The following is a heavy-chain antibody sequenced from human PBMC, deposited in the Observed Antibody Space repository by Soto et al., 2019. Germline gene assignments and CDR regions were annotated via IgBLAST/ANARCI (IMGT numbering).Heavy chain of an antibody. CDR3: GPDTLDY. J-gene: IGHJ4*02. Sequence: QVQLVESGGGVAQPGRSLRLSCAASGFMFSSHGMQWIRQAPGKGLEWVAVIWYDGSNKYYADSVKGRFTISRDNSKNPLYLQMNSLRVEDTAVYYCGPDTLDYWGQGTLVTVSS. V-gene: IGHV3-33*01. CDR1: GFMFSSHG. CDR2: IWYDGSNK.